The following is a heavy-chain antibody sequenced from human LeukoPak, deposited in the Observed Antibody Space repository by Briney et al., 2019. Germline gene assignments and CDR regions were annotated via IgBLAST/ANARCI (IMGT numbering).Heavy chain of an antibody. J-gene: IGHJ6*02. CDR3: AREREPSITMIPHRGSYYYYYGMDV. V-gene: IGHV4-31*03. Sequence: TSETLSLTCTVSGGSISSGGYYWSWIRQHPGKGLEWIGYIYYSGSTYYDPSLKSRVTISVDTSKNQFSLKLSSVTAADTAVYYCAREREPSITMIPHRGSYYYYYGMDVWGQGTTVTVSS. CDR2: IYYSGST. D-gene: IGHD3-22*01. CDR1: GGSISSGGYY.